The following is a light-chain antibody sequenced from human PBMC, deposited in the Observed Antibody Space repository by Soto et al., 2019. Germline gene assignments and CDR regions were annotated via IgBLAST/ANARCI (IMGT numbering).Light chain of an antibody. CDR1: QNIVNW. CDR3: QQYNSYSGT. Sequence: DIQMTQSPSTLSASVGDRVTITCRARQNIVNWLAWYQQKPGKAPNLLIYKTSTLQRGVPSRFSGSGSGTEFTLTISSLQPDDFATYYCQQYNSYSGTFGQGTKVDIK. V-gene: IGKV1-5*03. J-gene: IGKJ1*01. CDR2: KTS.